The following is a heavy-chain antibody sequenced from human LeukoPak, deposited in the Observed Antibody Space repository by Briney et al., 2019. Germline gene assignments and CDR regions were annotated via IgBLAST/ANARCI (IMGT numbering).Heavy chain of an antibody. D-gene: IGHD3-10*01. Sequence: GGSLRLSCAASGFTFSDYGMSWVRQAPGKGLEWVGRIKSKTDGGTTDYAAPVKGRFTISRDDSKNTLYLQMNSLKTEDTAVYYCTTDHIGYYYGSGSYPFDYWGQGTLVTVSS. CDR1: GFTFSDYG. CDR3: TTDHIGYYYGSGSYPFDY. CDR2: IKSKTDGGTT. V-gene: IGHV3-15*01. J-gene: IGHJ4*02.